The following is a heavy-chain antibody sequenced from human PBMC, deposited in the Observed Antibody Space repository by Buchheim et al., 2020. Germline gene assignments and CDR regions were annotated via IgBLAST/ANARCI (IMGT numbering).Heavy chain of an antibody. D-gene: IGHD2-2*01. V-gene: IGHV4-4*02. CDR3: VVPAASLGGYYYYGMDV. CDR1: GGSISSSNW. CDR2: IYHGGST. J-gene: IGHJ6*02. Sequence: QVQLQESGPGLIKPSGTLSLTCAVSGGSISSSNWWSWVRQPPGKGLEWIGEIYHGGSTNYNPSLKSRVTISVDTSKNQFSLKLSSVTAADTAVYYCVVPAASLGGYYYYGMDVWGQGTT.